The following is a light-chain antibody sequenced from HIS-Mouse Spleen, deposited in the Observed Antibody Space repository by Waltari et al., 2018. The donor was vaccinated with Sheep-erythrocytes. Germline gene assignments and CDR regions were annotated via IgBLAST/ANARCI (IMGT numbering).Light chain of an antibody. CDR1: KLGVTY. CDR2: QGS. Sequence: YELTQPPSVSVSPGQTASIPSPGDKLGVTYAFWYQQQPGQSPLLVIYQGSKRPSGSPDRFSGSNSGNTATLTISGTQAMDEADYYCQACASSSAVVFGAGTKLTVL. CDR3: QACASSSAVV. J-gene: IGLJ2*01. V-gene: IGLV3-1*01.